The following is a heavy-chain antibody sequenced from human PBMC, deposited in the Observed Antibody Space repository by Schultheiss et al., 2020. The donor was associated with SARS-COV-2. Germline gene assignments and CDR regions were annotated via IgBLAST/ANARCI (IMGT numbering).Heavy chain of an antibody. V-gene: IGHV3-23*01. D-gene: IGHD5-12*01. CDR2: ISGSGGST. Sequence: GGSLRLSCAASGFTFSSYAMHWVRQAPGKGLEWVSAISGSGGSTYYADSVKGRFTISRDNSKNTLYLQMNSLRAEDTAVYYCAKDGGIVATIYWYFDLWGRGTLVTVSS. J-gene: IGHJ2*01. CDR3: AKDGGIVATIYWYFDL. CDR1: GFTFSSYA.